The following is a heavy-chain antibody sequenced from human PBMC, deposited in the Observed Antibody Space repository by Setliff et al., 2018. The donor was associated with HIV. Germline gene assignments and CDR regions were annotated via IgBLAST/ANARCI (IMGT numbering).Heavy chain of an antibody. Sequence: PSETLSLTCAVYGGSFSGYYWSWIRQPPGKGLEWIGEINHSGSTNYNPSLKSRVTISVDTSKNQFSLKLSSVTAADTAVYYCARGAQPSLWFGELLSHFDYMDVWGKGTTVTVSS. CDR1: GGSFSGYY. CDR3: ARGAQPSLWFGELLSHFDYMDV. D-gene: IGHD3-10*01. V-gene: IGHV4-34*01. J-gene: IGHJ6*03. CDR2: INHSGST.